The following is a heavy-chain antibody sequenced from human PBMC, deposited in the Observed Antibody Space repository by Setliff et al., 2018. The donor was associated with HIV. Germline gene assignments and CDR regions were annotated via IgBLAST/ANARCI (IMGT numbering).Heavy chain of an antibody. CDR3: ARQGAVTGHSFDY. V-gene: IGHV4-34*01. D-gene: IGHD6-19*01. Sequence: PSETLSLTCAVYGGSFSGYYWSWIRQPPGKGLEWIGEINHGGSTDYMPSLKSRVTISVDTSKNHFSLRLSHVTAADTAVYYCARQGAVTGHSFDYWGQGALVTVSS. J-gene: IGHJ4*02. CDR2: INHGGST. CDR1: GGSFSGYY.